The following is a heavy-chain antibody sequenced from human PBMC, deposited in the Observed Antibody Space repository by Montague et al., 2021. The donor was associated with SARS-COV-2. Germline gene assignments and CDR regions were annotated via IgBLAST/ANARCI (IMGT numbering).Heavy chain of an antibody. CDR3: ARQRRGGLVVAATNWFDP. CDR2: XYFSGSS. V-gene: IGHV4-39*01. J-gene: IGHJ5*02. Sequence: LVKPTQTLTLTCTFSGFSLSTSGMRAGWIRQPPGKGLEWIGSXYFSGSSYYNPSLKSRVPITVETSKNQFSLRLSSVTSTDTAVYYCARQRRGGLVVAATNWFDPWGQGTLVTVSS. D-gene: IGHD2-15*01. CDR1: GFSLSTSGMR.